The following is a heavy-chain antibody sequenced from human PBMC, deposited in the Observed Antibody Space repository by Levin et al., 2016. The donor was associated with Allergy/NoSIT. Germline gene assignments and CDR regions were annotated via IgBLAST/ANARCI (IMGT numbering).Heavy chain of an antibody. V-gene: IGHV4-59*01. J-gene: IGHJ6*02. Sequence: WIRQPPGKGLEWIGYIYYSGSTNYNPSLKSRVTISVDTSKNQFSLKLSSVTAADTAVYYCARGLYYYDSSGWGLHYGMDVWGQGTTVTVSS. D-gene: IGHD3-22*01. CDR3: ARGLYYYDSSGWGLHYGMDV. CDR2: IYYSGST.